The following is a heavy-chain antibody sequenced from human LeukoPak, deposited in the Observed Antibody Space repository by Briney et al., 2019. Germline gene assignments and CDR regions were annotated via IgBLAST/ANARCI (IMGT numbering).Heavy chain of an antibody. CDR2: ISSSSSTI. J-gene: IGHJ3*02. V-gene: IGHV3-48*04. CDR1: GFTFNSYS. CDR3: ASEEVGAFDI. Sequence: PGGSLRLSCAASGFTFNSYSMNWVRQAPGKGLGWVSYISSSSSTIYYADSVQGRFTISRDNAKNSLYLQMNSLRAEDTAVYYCASEEVGAFDIWGQGTMVTVSS.